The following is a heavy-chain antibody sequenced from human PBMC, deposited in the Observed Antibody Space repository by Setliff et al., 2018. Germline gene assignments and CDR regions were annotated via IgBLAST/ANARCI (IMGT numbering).Heavy chain of an antibody. CDR1: GFTFSSYA. V-gene: IGHV3-23*01. D-gene: IGHD2-15*01. Sequence: LRLSCAASGFTFSSYAVSWVRQAPGKGLEWVSTISGGGSTTYYADSVKGRFTISRYNSQSTLYLQMNSLRVEDTAVYYCAKGPQYCSGTSCYRPDYWGQGTLVTVSS. CDR2: ISGGGSTT. J-gene: IGHJ4*02. CDR3: AKGPQYCSGTSCYRPDY.